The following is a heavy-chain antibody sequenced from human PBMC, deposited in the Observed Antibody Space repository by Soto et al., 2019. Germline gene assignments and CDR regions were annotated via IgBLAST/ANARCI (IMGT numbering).Heavy chain of an antibody. V-gene: IGHV3-23*01. CDR3: VKQMTTWTDSFFDF. D-gene: IGHD4-17*01. Sequence: DVQLLESGGGLVQPGGSVRLSCAASGFTFSSYAMSWVRQAPGKGLEWVSAISGNGADTSYADSVRGRFTISRDNSKDTLFLQMNSLRADDTAVYYCVKQMTTWTDSFFDFWGQGIQVTVSS. CDR2: ISGNGADT. CDR1: GFTFSSYA. J-gene: IGHJ4*02.